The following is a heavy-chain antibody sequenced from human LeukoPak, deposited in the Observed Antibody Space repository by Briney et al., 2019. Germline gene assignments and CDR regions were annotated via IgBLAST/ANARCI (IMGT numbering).Heavy chain of an antibody. CDR1: GYTFTSYG. D-gene: IGHD3-3*01. CDR3: ARVVPPGRIFGVVRLDY. J-gene: IGHJ4*02. V-gene: IGHV1-18*01. Sequence: GASVKVSCKASGYTFTSYGISRVRQAPGQGLEWMGWISAYNGNTNYAQKLQGRVTMTTDTSTSTAYMELRSLRSDDTAVYYCARVVPPGRIFGVVRLDYWGQGSLVTVSS. CDR2: ISAYNGNT.